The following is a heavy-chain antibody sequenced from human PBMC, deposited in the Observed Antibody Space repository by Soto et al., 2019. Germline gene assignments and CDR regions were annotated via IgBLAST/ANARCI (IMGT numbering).Heavy chain of an antibody. CDR2: IYYSGST. D-gene: IGHD3-22*01. CDR3: AREGYYDSSGYSPP. J-gene: IGHJ5*02. CDR1: GGSISSGGYY. Sequence: QVQLQESGPGLVKPSQTLSLTCTVSGGSISSGGYYWSWIRQHPGKGLEWIGYIYYSGSTYYNPSHKRRVTISVDTSKNQFSLKLSSVTAADTAVYYCAREGYYDSSGYSPPWGQGTLVTVSS. V-gene: IGHV4-31*03.